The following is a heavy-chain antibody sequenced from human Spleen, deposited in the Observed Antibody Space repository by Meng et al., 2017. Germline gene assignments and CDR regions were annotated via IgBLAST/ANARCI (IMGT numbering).Heavy chain of an antibody. D-gene: IGHD4-17*01. Sequence: QLHQARAGLLTPSETLSLTCAGDGVSFSGYYWSCIRQPPGKGLEWIGEINHSGSTNYNPSLKSRVTISVDTSKNQFSLKLSSVTAADTAVYYCARVGITTVTTAGWFDPWGQGTLVTVSS. J-gene: IGHJ5*02. CDR2: INHSGST. CDR1: GVSFSGYY. V-gene: IGHV4-34*01. CDR3: ARVGITTVTTAGWFDP.